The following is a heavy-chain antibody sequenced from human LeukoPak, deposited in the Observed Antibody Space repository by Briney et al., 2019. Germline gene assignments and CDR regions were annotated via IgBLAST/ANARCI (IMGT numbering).Heavy chain of an antibody. CDR2: IYTSGST. J-gene: IGHJ3*02. CDR1: GGSISSYY. V-gene: IGHV4-4*07. Sequence: SETLSLTCTVSGGSISSYYWSWIRQPAGKGLEWIGRIYTSGSTNYNPSLKSRVTMPVDTSKNQFSLKLSSVTAADTAVYYCAGEVGIVAVVAAKRAAFDIWGQGTMVTVSS. CDR3: AGEVGIVAVVAAKRAAFDI. D-gene: IGHD2-15*01.